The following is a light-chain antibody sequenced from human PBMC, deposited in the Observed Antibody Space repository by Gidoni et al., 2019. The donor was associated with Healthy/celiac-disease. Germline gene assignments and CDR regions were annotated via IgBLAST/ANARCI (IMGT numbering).Light chain of an antibody. J-gene: IGKJ1*01. V-gene: IGKV3-15*01. CDR3: QQYNNWPLWT. CDR1: QSVSSN. CDR2: GAS. Sequence: EIVMTQSLATLSVSPGERATLSCRASQSVSSNLAWYQQKPGQAPRLLSYGASTRATGIPARFSGSGSGTEFTLTISSLQSEDFAVYYCQQYNNWPLWTFGQGTKVEIK.